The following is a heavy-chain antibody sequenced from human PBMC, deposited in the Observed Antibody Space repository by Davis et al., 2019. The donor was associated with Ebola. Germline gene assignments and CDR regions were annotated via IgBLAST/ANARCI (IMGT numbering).Heavy chain of an antibody. CDR3: SRLDLLTTVSFDP. D-gene: IGHD5-12*01. Sequence: SETLSLTCTVSGGSISSYYWSWIRQPPGKGLEWIGYIYYSGSTYYNPSLESRGTISVDKSKNQFSLKLSSVTAADTAVYYCSRLDLLTTVSFDPWGQGTLVTVSS. CDR2: IYYSGST. CDR1: GGSISSYY. J-gene: IGHJ5*02. V-gene: IGHV4-59*08.